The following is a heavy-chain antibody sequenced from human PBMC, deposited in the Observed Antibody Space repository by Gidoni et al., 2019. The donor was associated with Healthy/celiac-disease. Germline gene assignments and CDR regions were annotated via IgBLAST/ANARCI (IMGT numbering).Heavy chain of an antibody. Sequence: QVQLVQSGAEVKQPAASVKVSCKVSGYTLPELSMRWVRQAPGKGLEWMGGFDPEDGETIYAKKFQGRVTMTEDTSTDTADMELSSLRSEDTAVYDCATTIVVVPAANEDGNNWFDPWGQGTLVTVSS. CDR3: ATTIVVVPAANEDGNNWFDP. CDR2: FDPEDGET. CDR1: GYTLPELS. J-gene: IGHJ5*02. D-gene: IGHD2-2*01. V-gene: IGHV1-24*01.